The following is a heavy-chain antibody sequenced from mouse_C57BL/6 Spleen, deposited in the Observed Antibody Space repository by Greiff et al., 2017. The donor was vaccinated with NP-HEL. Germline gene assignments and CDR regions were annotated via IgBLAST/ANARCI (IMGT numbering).Heavy chain of an antibody. J-gene: IGHJ4*01. CDR2: IYPRSGNT. D-gene: IGHD2-14*01. V-gene: IGHV1-81*01. Sequence: QVQLQQSGAELARPGASVKLSCKASGYTFTSSGISWVKQRTGQGLEWIGEIYPRSGNTYYNEKFKGKATLTADKSSSTASMELRSLTSEDSAVDYCAGTWYDGGGAMDYWGQGTSVTVSS. CDR1: GYTFTSSG. CDR3: AGTWYDGGGAMDY.